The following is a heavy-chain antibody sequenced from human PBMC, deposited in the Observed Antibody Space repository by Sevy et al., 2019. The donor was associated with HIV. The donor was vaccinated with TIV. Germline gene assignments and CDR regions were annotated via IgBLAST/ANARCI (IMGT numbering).Heavy chain of an antibody. CDR2: LSYDERNK. CDR1: GYIFSSYG. CDR3: AKDRDVLLVPSTMRDEYPGYGMDV. Sequence: GGSLRLSCAASGYIFSSYGIHWVRQAPGKGLEWVAFLSYDERNKYYADSVKGRFTISGDSSKNTFYLQMNNARADDTAVYYCAKDRDVLLVPSTMRDEYPGYGMDVWGQGTTVTVS. D-gene: IGHD2-2*01. J-gene: IGHJ6*02. V-gene: IGHV3-30*18.